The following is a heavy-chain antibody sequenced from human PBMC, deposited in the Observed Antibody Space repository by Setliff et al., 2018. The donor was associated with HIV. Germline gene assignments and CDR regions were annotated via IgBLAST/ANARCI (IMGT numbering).Heavy chain of an antibody. CDR3: AKVFAFGVDGFDI. CDR2: ITAGGTT. D-gene: IGHD3-10*01. CDR1: GFTFSSYA. Sequence: PGGSLRLSCAASGFTFSSYAMSWVRQAPGKGLEWVSIITAGGTTYYADSVKGRFTISRDNSKSTLYLQMNSLRAEDTAVYYCAKVFAFGVDGFDIWGQGTMVTVS. J-gene: IGHJ3*02. V-gene: IGHV3-23*01.